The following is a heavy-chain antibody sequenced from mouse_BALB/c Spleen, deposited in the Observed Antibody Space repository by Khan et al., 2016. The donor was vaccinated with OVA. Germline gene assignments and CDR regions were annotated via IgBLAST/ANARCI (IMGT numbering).Heavy chain of an antibody. J-gene: IGHJ2*01. CDR1: GYTFTTYW. V-gene: IGHV1-7*01. CDR3: TRDRIDY. Sequence: QVQLKQSGAELAKPGASVKMSCKASGYTFTTYWMPWVKQRPGQGLEWIGSINPPSGYTDYNEKFKDRATLSADKSSSTAYMQLSSLTSEDSAVYYCTRDRIDYWGQGTTLTVSS. CDR2: INPPSGYT.